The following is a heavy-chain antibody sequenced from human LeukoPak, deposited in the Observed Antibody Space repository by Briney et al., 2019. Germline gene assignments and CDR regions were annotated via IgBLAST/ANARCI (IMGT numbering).Heavy chain of an antibody. Sequence: ASVKVSCKASGYTFTSYGISWVRQAPGQGLEWMGWISAYNGNTNYAQKLQGRVTMTTDTSTSTAYMELRSLRSDDTAVYYCARVAITMTLTHGMDVWGQGTTVTVSS. J-gene: IGHJ6*02. V-gene: IGHV1-18*01. CDR1: GYTFTSYG. D-gene: IGHD3-22*01. CDR2: ISAYNGNT. CDR3: ARVAITMTLTHGMDV.